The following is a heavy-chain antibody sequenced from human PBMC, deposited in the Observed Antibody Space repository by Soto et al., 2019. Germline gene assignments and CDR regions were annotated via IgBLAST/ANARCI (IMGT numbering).Heavy chain of an antibody. D-gene: IGHD4-17*01. Sequence: GGSLRLSCEASGFTFNTYSMHWVRQPPGKGLEWLAAIWYDGTQKYYADSVKGRFIISRDNSKKTLYLEMNSLRAEDTAVYYCARAGGTTVTGLWHFDSWGQGTLVTVSS. CDR3: ARAGGTTVTGLWHFDS. CDR2: IWYDGTQK. V-gene: IGHV3-33*01. CDR1: GFTFNTYS. J-gene: IGHJ4*02.